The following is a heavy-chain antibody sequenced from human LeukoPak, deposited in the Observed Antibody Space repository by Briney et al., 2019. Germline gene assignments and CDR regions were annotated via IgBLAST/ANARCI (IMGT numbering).Heavy chain of an antibody. CDR3: ARDVSYYGGDWFDP. D-gene: IGHD4-23*01. CDR1: GFTCSSFA. J-gene: IGHJ5*02. V-gene: IGHV3-48*03. Sequence: GGSLRLSCAASGFTCSSFAMNWVRQAPGKGLEWVSYSNSAASTRYYADSVKGRFTIPRDSAKNLLYLQMNSLRGEDTAVYYCARDVSYYGGDWFDPWGQGTLVTVSS. CDR2: SNSAASTR.